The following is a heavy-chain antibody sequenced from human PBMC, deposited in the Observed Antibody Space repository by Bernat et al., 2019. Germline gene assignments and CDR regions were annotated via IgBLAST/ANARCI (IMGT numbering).Heavy chain of an antibody. V-gene: IGHV3-30*18. CDR3: AKGRLSGSWEGDAFDI. CDR1: GFTFSSYG. J-gene: IGHJ3*02. D-gene: IGHD1-26*01. Sequence: QVQLVESGGGVVQPGRSLRLSCAASGFTFSSYGMHWVRQAPGKGLEWVAVISYDGSNKYYADSVKGRFTISRDNSKNTLYLQMNSLRAEDTAVYYWAKGRLSGSWEGDAFDIWGQGTMVTVSS. CDR2: ISYDGSNK.